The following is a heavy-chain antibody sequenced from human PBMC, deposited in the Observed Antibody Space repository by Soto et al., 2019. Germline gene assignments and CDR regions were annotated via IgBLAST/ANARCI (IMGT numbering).Heavy chain of an antibody. Sequence: QVQLVQSGAEVKKPGSSVKVSCKASGGTFSSYAISWVRQAPGQGLEWMGGIIPIFGTANYAQKFQGRVTITATESTSTAYMELGSLRSEDTAVYYCARRLRGGFRGSSGMDIWGQGPTVTVSS. J-gene: IGHJ6*02. CDR1: GGTFSSYA. CDR2: IIPIFGTA. V-gene: IGHV1-69*01. CDR3: ARRLRGGFRGSSGMDI. D-gene: IGHD3-10*01.